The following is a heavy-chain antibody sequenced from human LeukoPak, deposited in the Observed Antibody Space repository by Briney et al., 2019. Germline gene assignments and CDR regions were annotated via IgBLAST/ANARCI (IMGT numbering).Heavy chain of an antibody. CDR3: AREPILYCSGGSCYSAWFDP. Sequence: PSETLSLTCTVSGGSISYDYWTWIRQSPGKRLEWIGYIHYSGATNYNPSLKSRVTISVDTSKNQFSLKLSSVTAADTAVYYCAREPILYCSGGSCYSAWFDPWGQGTLVTVSS. CDR1: GGSISYDY. CDR2: IHYSGAT. V-gene: IGHV4-59*01. D-gene: IGHD2-15*01. J-gene: IGHJ5*02.